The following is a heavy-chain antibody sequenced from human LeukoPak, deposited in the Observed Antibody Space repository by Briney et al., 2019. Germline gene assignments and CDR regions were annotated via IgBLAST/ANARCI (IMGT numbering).Heavy chain of an antibody. J-gene: IGHJ4*02. Sequence: GGSLRLSCAASGFTFSSYAMSWVRQAPGKGLEWVAVISYDGSNKYYADSVKGRFTISRDNSKNTLYLQMNSLRAEDTAVYYCAKARYSSSWYYFDYWGQGTLVTVSS. CDR3: AKARYSSSWYYFDY. V-gene: IGHV3-30*18. D-gene: IGHD6-13*01. CDR2: ISYDGSNK. CDR1: GFTFSSYA.